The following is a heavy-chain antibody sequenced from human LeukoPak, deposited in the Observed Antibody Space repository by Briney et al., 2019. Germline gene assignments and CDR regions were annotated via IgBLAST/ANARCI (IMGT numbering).Heavy chain of an antibody. CDR3: TSPRAYDYVWGSYRRPPGFDY. J-gene: IGHJ4*02. D-gene: IGHD3-16*02. CDR2: IRSKAYGGTT. CDR1: GFTFGDYA. Sequence: PGGSLRLSCTASGFTFGDYAMSWVRQAPGKGLEWVGFIRSKAYGGTTEYAASVKGRFTISRDDSKSIAYLQMNSLKTEDTAVYYCTSPRAYDYVWGSYRRPPGFDYWGQGTLVTVSS. V-gene: IGHV3-49*04.